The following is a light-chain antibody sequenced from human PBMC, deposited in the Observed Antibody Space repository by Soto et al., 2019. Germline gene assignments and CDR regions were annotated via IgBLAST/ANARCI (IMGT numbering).Light chain of an antibody. J-gene: IGKJ2*01. CDR3: QQYNNWPHT. CDR1: QTVNFN. Sequence: EIVMTQSPATLSVSPGGRATLSCRASQTVNFNLAWYQQKPGQSPRLLVYGASTRATGLPARFSGRGSGTEFILTISGLQFEDFAIYYCQQYNNWPHTVGQGTKVDIK. CDR2: GAS. V-gene: IGKV3-15*01.